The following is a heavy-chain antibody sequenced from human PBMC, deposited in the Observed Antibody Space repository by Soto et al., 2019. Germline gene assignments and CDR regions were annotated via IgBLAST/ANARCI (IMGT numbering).Heavy chain of an antibody. CDR1: GFTFTSYS. CDR3: ARLICYSSSCPRHYFDS. J-gene: IGHJ4*02. CDR2: ISAGGTTI. Sequence: RGSLRLSCTASGFTFTSYSVSWVRQAPGKGLEWISYISAGGTTIYYADSVKGRFTISRDNAKNSLYLQINRLGAEDTAVYYCARLICYSSSCPRHYFDSCGQXTPVTVSS. V-gene: IGHV3-48*01. D-gene: IGHD6-13*01.